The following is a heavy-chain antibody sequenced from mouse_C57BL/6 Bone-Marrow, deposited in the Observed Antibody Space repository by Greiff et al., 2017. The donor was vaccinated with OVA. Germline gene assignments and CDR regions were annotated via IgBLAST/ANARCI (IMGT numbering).Heavy chain of an antibody. CDR2: ISSSGST. Sequence: EVKLVESGPALVKPSQTVSLTCTVTGYSITNGNHWWNWIRQVSGSKLKWIGYISSSGSTDSNPSLKSRISITRDTSKNQLFLQWNSVTTEDIATYYCASITTVGWYFDVWGTGTTVTVSS. J-gene: IGHJ1*03. V-gene: IGHV3-4*01. D-gene: IGHD1-1*01. CDR1: GYSITNGNHW. CDR3: ASITTVGWYFDV.